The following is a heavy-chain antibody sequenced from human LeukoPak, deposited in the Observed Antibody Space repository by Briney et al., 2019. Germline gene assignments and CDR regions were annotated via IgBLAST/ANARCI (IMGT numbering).Heavy chain of an antibody. CDR2: ISSSSSYI. D-gene: IGHD1-26*01. J-gene: IGHJ4*02. CDR3: AKDAFGALYYFDF. Sequence: PGGSLRLSCAASGFTFSSYSMNWVRQAPGKGLEWVSSISSSSSYIYYADSVKGRFTISRDNAKNSLYLQMNSLRAEDTALYYCAKDAFGALYYFDFWGQGTLVTVSS. V-gene: IGHV3-21*04. CDR1: GFTFSSYS.